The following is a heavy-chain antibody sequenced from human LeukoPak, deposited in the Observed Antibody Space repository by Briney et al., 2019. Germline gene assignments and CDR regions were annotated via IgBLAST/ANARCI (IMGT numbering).Heavy chain of an antibody. CDR1: GGSFSGYY. Sequence: SETLSLTCAVYGGSFSGYYWSWIRQPPGKGLEWIGEINHSGSTNYNPSLKSRVTISVDTSKDQFSLKLSSVTAADTAVYYCARVSVGALDYWGQGTLVTVSS. V-gene: IGHV4-34*01. D-gene: IGHD1-26*01. J-gene: IGHJ4*02. CDR3: ARVSVGALDY. CDR2: INHSGST.